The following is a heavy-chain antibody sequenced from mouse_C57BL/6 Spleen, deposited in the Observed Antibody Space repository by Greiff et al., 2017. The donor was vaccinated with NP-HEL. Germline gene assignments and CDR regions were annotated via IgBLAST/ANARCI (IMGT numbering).Heavy chain of an antibody. CDR3: ATQQLDRYFDV. V-gene: IGHV2-5*01. Sequence: VQLQQSGPGLVQPSQSLSITCTVSGFSLTSYGVHWVRQSPGKGLEWLGVIWRGGSTDYNAAFMSRLSITKDNSQSQVFFKMNSLQADDTAIYCCATQQLDRYFDVWGTGTTVTVSS. CDR1: GFSLTSYG. J-gene: IGHJ1*03. CDR2: IWRGGST. D-gene: IGHD4-1*02.